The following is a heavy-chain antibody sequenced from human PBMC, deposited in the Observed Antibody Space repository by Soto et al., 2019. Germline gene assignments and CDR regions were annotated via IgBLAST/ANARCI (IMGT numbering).Heavy chain of an antibody. CDR3: ARDVATYYYGSGISSYYYGMDV. Sequence: QVQLVESGGGVVQPGRSLRLSCAASGFTFSSYGMHWVRQAPGKGLEWVAVIWYDGSNKNYADSVKGRLTISRDNSKNTLYLQMNSLRAEDTAVYFCARDVATYYYGSGISSYYYGMDVWGQGTTVTVSS. CDR1: GFTFSSYG. V-gene: IGHV3-33*01. D-gene: IGHD3-10*01. CDR2: IWYDGSNK. J-gene: IGHJ6*02.